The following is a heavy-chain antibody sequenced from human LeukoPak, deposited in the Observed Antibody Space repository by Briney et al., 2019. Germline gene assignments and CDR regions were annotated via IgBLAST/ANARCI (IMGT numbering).Heavy chain of an antibody. CDR3: ARDPSGSDFWSGYSFDY. V-gene: IGHV3-21*01. Sequence: GGSLRLSCAASGFTFSSYSMNWVRQAPGKGLEWVSSISSSSSYIYYADSVKGRFTISRDNAKNSLYLQMNSLRAEDTVVYYCARDPSGSDFWSGYSFDYWGQGTLVTVSS. CDR2: ISSSSSYI. CDR1: GFTFSSYS. J-gene: IGHJ4*02. D-gene: IGHD3-3*01.